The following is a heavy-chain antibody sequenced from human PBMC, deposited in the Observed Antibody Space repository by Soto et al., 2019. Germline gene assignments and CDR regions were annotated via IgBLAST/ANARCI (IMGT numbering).Heavy chain of an antibody. CDR2: INSYNGNT. J-gene: IGHJ4*02. CDR1: GYTFTSYG. CDR3: ARIIADRGGEGDY. V-gene: IGHV1-18*01. D-gene: IGHD6-6*01. Sequence: QLVQSGAEVKKPGASVKVSCKASGYTFTSYGISWVRQAPGQGLEWMGWINSYNGNTNYAQKFQGRVTMTTDTATPTAYRELRSLRSDDTAVYYCARIIADRGGEGDYWGQGTLVTVSS.